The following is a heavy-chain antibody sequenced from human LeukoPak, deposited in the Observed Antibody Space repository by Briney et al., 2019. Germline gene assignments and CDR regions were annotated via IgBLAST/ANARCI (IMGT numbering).Heavy chain of an antibody. CDR1: GFTFSIYW. CDR2: IKQDGSEK. J-gene: IGHJ3*02. V-gene: IGHV3-7*01. D-gene: IGHD2-15*01. Sequence: GGSLRLSCAASGFTFSIYWMSWVRQAPGKGLEWVANIKQDGSEKYYVDSVKGRFTISRDNAKNSLYLQMNSLRAEDTAVYYCARPGYCSGDTCYVAFDIWGQGTMVTVSS. CDR3: ARPGYCSGDTCYVAFDI.